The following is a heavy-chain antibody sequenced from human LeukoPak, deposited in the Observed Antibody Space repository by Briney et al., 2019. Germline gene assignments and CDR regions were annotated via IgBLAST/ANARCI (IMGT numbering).Heavy chain of an antibody. CDR3: AKDRPNYYGSNGHYYRRDGDY. J-gene: IGHJ4*02. V-gene: IGHV3-23*01. D-gene: IGHD3-22*01. CDR2: ITSSGDGT. Sequence: GGSLRLSCAASGLTFSIYVMSSVRQAPAKGQQWVSSITSSGDGTYYADSVKGRFTISRDNSENTLYLQMNSLRVEDTAVYFCAKDRPNYYGSNGHYYRRDGDYWGQGTLVTVSS. CDR1: GLTFSIYV.